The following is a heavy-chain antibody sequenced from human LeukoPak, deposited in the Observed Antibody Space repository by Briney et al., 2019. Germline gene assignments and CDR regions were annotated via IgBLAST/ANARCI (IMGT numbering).Heavy chain of an antibody. D-gene: IGHD6-19*01. Sequence: PGGSLRLSCAASGFTFSDAWMNWVRQAPGKGLEWVGRLKSIRGGGTTDYAAPVKGRFTISRDDSKNTLYLQMNSLKTEDTAVYYCTTGRMGYSSGLDYWGQGTLVTVSS. J-gene: IGHJ4*02. CDR3: TTGRMGYSSGLDY. CDR2: LKSIRGGGTT. CDR1: GFTFSDAW. V-gene: IGHV3-15*01.